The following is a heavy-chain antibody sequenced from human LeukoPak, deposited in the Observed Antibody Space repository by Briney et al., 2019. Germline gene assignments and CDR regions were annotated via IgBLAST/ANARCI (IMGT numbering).Heavy chain of an antibody. CDR3: ARGRRAAFRTKECDYMDV. Sequence: SETLPLTCTVSGGSISSYYWSWIRQPPGKGLEWIGYIYYSGSTNYNPSLKSRVTISVDTSKNQFSLKLSSVTAADTAVYYCARGRRAAFRTKECDYMDVWGKGTTVTVSS. J-gene: IGHJ6*03. CDR1: GGSISSYY. V-gene: IGHV4-59*01. CDR2: IYYSGST. D-gene: IGHD2-15*01.